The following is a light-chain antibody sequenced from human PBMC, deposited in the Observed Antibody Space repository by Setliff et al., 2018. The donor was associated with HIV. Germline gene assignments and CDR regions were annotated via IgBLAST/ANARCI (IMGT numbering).Light chain of an antibody. CDR2: DDS. V-gene: IGLV3-21*03. J-gene: IGLJ1*01. CDR3: QVWDSSSDHYV. Sequence: SYELTQPPSVSVAPGKTARITCEGNTIGSKSVHWYQQKPGQAPVVVVYDDSGRPSGIPERFSGSNSGNTATLTISRVEVGDEADYYCQVWDSSSDHYVFGSGTKVTVL. CDR1: TIGSKS.